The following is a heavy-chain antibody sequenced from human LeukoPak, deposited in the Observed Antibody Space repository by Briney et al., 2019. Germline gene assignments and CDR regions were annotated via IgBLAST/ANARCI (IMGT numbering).Heavy chain of an antibody. CDR2: INSDGSET. CDR3: ARAGEGLLAYSFDI. Sequence: GGSLRLSCAISGFTFSSYWMHWVRQVPGKGLVWVSRINSDGSETSHADSVKGRFTVSRDNAKNTLYLQMNSLRAEDTAVYYCARAGEGLLAYSFDIWGQGTMVTVSS. J-gene: IGHJ3*02. CDR1: GFTFSSYW. D-gene: IGHD1-26*01. V-gene: IGHV3-74*01.